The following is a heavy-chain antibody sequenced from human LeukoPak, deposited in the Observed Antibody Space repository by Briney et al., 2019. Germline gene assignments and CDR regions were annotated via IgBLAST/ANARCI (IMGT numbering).Heavy chain of an antibody. J-gene: IGHJ4*02. CDR1: GFTFSSYS. Sequence: PGGSLRLSCAASGFTFSSYSMNWVRQAPGKGLEWVSFISGSSGYIYYADSVKGRFTISRDNSKNSLYLQMNSLRAEDTAVYYCTIHSNHDYCSGRHEVDYCVQGTLVTDCS. D-gene: IGHD3-10*01. V-gene: IGHV3-21*04. CDR3: TIHSNHDYCSGRHEVDY. CDR2: ISGSSGYI.